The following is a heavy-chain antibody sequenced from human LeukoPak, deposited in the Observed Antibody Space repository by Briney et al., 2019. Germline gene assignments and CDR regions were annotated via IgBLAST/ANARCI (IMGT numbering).Heavy chain of an antibody. CDR2: IKEDGSEK. D-gene: IGHD3-3*01. V-gene: IGHV3-7*01. CDR3: ARLNWNYADY. CDR1: GFSFSHHW. J-gene: IGHJ4*02. Sequence: GGSLRLSCTASGFSFSHHWMTWVRQAPGKGLEWVANIKEDGSEKDYVDSVKGRFTISRDNGKNSLYLQMNSLRGEDTAVYYCARLNWNYADYWGQGTLVTVST.